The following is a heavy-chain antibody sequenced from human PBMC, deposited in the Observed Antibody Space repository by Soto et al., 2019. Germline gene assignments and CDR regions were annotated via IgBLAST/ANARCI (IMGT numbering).Heavy chain of an antibody. CDR2: ISGSGGST. J-gene: IGHJ6*03. D-gene: IGHD2-15*01. V-gene: IGHV3-23*01. Sequence: GVSLRVSWAAAGGTCISYARSWVRQAPGKGLEWVSAISGSGGSTYYADSVKGRFTISRDNSKNTLYLQMNSLRAEDTAVYYCAKYPNAYCSGGSCYSYYYMDVWGKGTTVTVSS. CDR1: GGTCISYA. CDR3: AKYPNAYCSGGSCYSYYYMDV.